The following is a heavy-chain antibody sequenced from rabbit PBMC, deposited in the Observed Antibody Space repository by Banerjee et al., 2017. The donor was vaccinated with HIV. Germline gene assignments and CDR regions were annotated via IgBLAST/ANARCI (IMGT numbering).Heavy chain of an antibody. Sequence: QEQLVESGGGLVQPGGALKLSCTASGFSFSSSYYMCWVRQAPGKGLVWIGCINTGSSGITYCASWAKGRFTISITSSTTVTLQMTGLTVADTAAYFCARDLHDSSVPFDLWGQGTLVTVS. CDR1: GFSFSSSYY. J-gene: IGHJ3*01. D-gene: IGHD4-1*01. V-gene: IGHV1S45*01. CDR2: INTGSSGIT. CDR3: ARDLHDSSVPFDL.